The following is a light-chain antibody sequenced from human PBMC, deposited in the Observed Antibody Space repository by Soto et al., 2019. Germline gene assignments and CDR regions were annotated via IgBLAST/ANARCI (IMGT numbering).Light chain of an antibody. Sequence: DIQMTQSPSTLSASVGDRVTITCRASQSISSRLAWYQQKPGKAPKLLIYDASSLESGVPSRFSGSGSGTEFTLTISSLQPDDFATYYCQQYNSYPFTFGPGNKVDIK. V-gene: IGKV1-5*01. CDR1: QSISSR. CDR3: QQYNSYPFT. CDR2: DAS. J-gene: IGKJ3*01.